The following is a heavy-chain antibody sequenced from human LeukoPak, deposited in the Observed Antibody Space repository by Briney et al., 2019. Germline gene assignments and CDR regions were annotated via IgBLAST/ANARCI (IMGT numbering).Heavy chain of an antibody. Sequence: ASVKVSCKASGYTFTSYDINWVRQATGQGLEWMGWMNPNSGNTGYAQKFQGRVTITRNTSISTAYMELSSLRSEDTAVYYCARGDGSYSGTDYWGQGTLVTVSS. D-gene: IGHD1-26*01. CDR1: GYTFTSYD. CDR2: MNPNSGNT. J-gene: IGHJ4*02. V-gene: IGHV1-8*03. CDR3: ARGDGSYSGTDY.